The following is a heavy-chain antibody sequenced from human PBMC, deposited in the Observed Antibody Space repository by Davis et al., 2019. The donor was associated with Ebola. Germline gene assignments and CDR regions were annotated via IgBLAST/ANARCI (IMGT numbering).Heavy chain of an antibody. CDR1: GYSFTNYW. V-gene: IGHV5-51*01. J-gene: IGHJ4*02. Sequence: GESLKISCKGSGYSFTNYWIAWLRQMPGTGLEWMGIIYPGDSYARYSPSFQGQVTISADKSISTAYLQWSSLKASDTAMYFCARGTSLARNFDYWGQGTLVTVSS. CDR2: IYPGDSYA. D-gene: IGHD3-10*01. CDR3: ARGTSLARNFDY.